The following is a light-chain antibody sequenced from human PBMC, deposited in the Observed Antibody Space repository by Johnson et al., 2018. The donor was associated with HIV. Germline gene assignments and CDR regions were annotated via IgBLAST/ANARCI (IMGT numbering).Light chain of an antibody. CDR1: SSTIGNNY. CDR2: ENN. V-gene: IGLV1-51*02. J-gene: IGLJ1*01. Sequence: QLVLTQPPSVSAAPGQKVTISCSGSSSTIGNNYVSWYQVLPGTAPKLLIYENNKRPSGIPDRFSGSKSDTSATLGITGLQPGDEAEYYCGTWDRSLTVGTVFGPGTRVTVL. CDR3: GTWDRSLTVGTV.